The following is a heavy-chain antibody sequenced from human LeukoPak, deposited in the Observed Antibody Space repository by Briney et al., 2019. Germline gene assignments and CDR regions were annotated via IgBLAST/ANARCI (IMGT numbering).Heavy chain of an antibody. J-gene: IGHJ5*02. CDR3: ARERANLQNWFDP. Sequence: SVKVSCKASGGTFSSYTISWVRQAPGQGLEWMERIIPILGIANYAQKFQGRVTITADKSTSTAYMELSSLRSEDTAVYYCARERANLQNWFDPWGQGTLVTVSS. V-gene: IGHV1-69*04. CDR1: GGTFSSYT. CDR2: IIPILGIA.